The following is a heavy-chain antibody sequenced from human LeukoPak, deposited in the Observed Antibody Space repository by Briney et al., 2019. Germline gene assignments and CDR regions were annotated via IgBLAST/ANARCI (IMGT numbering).Heavy chain of an antibody. CDR2: VYADGRT. CDR3: ASRYCLTPDYSFLGEF. D-gene: IGHD2-15*01. V-gene: IGHV4-39*01. Sequence: SETLSLTCPVSGASISSDTYCWAWIRQPPGKGLESLASVYADGRTYYDPSLQSRVSISVDTSRNQISLKLSSVTAADTAVYFCASRYCLTPDYSFLGEFWGQGTLVTVSS. J-gene: IGHJ4*02. CDR1: GASISSDTYC.